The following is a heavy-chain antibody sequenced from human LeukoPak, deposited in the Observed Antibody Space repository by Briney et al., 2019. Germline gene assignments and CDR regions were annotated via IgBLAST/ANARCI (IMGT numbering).Heavy chain of an antibody. CDR1: GGTFSSYA. D-gene: IGHD6-19*01. Sequence: SVKVSCTASGGTFSSYAISWVRQAPGQGLEWMGRIIPILGIANYAQKFQGRVTITADKSTSTAYMELSSLRSEDTAVYYCAREIGTWGIAVAGYYFDYWGQGTLVTVSS. CDR2: IIPILGIA. CDR3: AREIGTWGIAVAGYYFDY. J-gene: IGHJ4*02. V-gene: IGHV1-69*04.